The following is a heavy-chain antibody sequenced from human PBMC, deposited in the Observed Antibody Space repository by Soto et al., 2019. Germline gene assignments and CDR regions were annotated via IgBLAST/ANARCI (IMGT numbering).Heavy chain of an antibody. CDR3: ARGASAVHFDS. CDR2: VYFSGST. Sequence: QVQLQESGPGLLKPSETLSLTCTVSGGSVSSRDYYWSWIRQPPGKGLDWIGFVYFSGSTNYNHSPQSRVTMSVDTSNNQFSLRLTSVTTADTALYYCARGASAVHFDSWIHGTLVTVST. D-gene: IGHD6-13*01. V-gene: IGHV4-61*08. J-gene: IGHJ4*01. CDR1: GGSVSSRDYY.